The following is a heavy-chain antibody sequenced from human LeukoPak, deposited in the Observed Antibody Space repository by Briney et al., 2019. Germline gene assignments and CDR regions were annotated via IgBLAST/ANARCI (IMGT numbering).Heavy chain of an antibody. J-gene: IGHJ4*02. V-gene: IGHV3-30-3*01. CDR1: GFTFSSYA. D-gene: IGHD6-13*01. Sequence: PGGSLRLSCAASGFTFSSYAMHWVRQAPGKGLEWVAVISYDGSNKYYADSVKGRFTISRDNSKNTLYLQMNSLRAEDTAVYYCAREPTIAAAGSYFDYWGQGTLVTVSS. CDR2: ISYDGSNK. CDR3: AREPTIAAAGSYFDY.